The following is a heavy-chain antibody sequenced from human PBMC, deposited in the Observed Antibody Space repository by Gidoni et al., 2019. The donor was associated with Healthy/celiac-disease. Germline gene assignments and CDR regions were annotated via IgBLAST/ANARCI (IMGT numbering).Heavy chain of an antibody. D-gene: IGHD5-12*01. CDR3: TTLKEMATISYYYMDV. J-gene: IGHJ6*03. V-gene: IGHV3-15*07. CDR2: IKSKTDGGTT. Sequence: EVQLVESGGGLVKPGGSLRLSCAASGVTFSNAWMNWVRQAPGKVLEWVGRIKSKTDGGTTDYAAPVKGRFTISRDDSKNTLYLQMNSLKTEDTAVYYCTTLKEMATISYYYMDVWGKGTTVTVSS. CDR1: GVTFSNAW.